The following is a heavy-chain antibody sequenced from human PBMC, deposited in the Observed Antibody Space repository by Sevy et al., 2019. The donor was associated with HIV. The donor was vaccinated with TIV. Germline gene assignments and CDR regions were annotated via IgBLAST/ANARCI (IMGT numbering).Heavy chain of an antibody. V-gene: IGHV3-49*03. Sequence: GESLKISCTASGFTFGDYAMSWFRQAPGKGLEWVGFIRSKAYGGTTEHAASVKGRFTISRDDSKSIAYLQMNSLKTEDTAVYYCTRRYYYDSSALRGQGTLVTVSS. CDR3: TRRYYYDSSAL. CDR1: GFTFGDYA. J-gene: IGHJ4*02. CDR2: IRSKAYGGTT. D-gene: IGHD3-22*01.